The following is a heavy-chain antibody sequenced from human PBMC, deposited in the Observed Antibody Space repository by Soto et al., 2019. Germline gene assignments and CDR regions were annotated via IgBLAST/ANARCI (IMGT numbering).Heavy chain of an antibody. CDR2: IYYSGST. CDR1: GGSISSYY. CDR3: ARGGRYFDWLLSFDY. V-gene: IGHV4-59*01. Sequence: SETLSLTCTVSGGSISSYYWSWIRQPPGKGLEWIGYIYYSGSTNYNPSLKSRVTISVDTSKNQFSLKLSSVTAADTAVYYCARGGRYFDWLLSFDYWGQGNLVTV. D-gene: IGHD3-9*01. J-gene: IGHJ4*02.